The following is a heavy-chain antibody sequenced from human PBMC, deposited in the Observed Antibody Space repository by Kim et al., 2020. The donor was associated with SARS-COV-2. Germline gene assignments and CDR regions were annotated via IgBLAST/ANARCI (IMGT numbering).Heavy chain of an antibody. J-gene: IGHJ4*02. CDR1: GFTFSSYA. Sequence: GGSLRLSCSASGFTFSSYAMHWVRQAPGKGLEYVSAISSNGGSTYYADSVKGRFTISRDNSKNTLYLQMSSLRAEDTAVYYCVKNLYDYVWGTKPDYWGQGTLVTVSS. CDR2: ISSNGGST. D-gene: IGHD3-16*01. CDR3: VKNLYDYVWGTKPDY. V-gene: IGHV3-64D*09.